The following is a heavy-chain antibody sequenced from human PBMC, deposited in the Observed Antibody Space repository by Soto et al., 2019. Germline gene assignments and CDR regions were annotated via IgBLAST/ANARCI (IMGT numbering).Heavy chain of an antibody. J-gene: IGHJ5*02. CDR2: IYYTGST. Sequence: SETLSLTCTVSGGSISSSSYYWGWIRQPPGKGLEWIGSIYYTGSTYYNPSLKSRVTISVDTSKNQFSLQLSSVTAADTAVYYCARRTHYYGSRVGGWFDPWGQGTLVTVSS. D-gene: IGHD3-10*01. CDR3: ARRTHYYGSRVGGWFDP. V-gene: IGHV4-39*01. CDR1: GGSISSSSYY.